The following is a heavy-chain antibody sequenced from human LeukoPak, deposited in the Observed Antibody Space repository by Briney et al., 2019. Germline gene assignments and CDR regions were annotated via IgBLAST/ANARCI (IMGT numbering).Heavy chain of an antibody. Sequence: ASVKVSCKASGYIFTDYYMHWVRQAPGQELGWMGRINPNSGGTNYAQNFQGRITMTRDTSISTAYMELSWLRSDDTAVYYCARDYYGDSYYFYYMDVWGKGTTVTVSS. D-gene: IGHD4-17*01. J-gene: IGHJ6*03. CDR1: GYIFTDYY. CDR3: ARDYYGDSYYFYYMDV. V-gene: IGHV1-2*06. CDR2: INPNSGGT.